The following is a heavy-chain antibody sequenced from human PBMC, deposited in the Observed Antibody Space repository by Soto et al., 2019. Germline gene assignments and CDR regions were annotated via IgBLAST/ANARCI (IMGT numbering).Heavy chain of an antibody. D-gene: IGHD3-10*01. V-gene: IGHV5-51*01. J-gene: IGHJ3*02. CDR3: ARRSGYYGSGSLRGIGAFDI. CDR2: IYPGDSDT. CDR1: GYSFTSCW. Sequence: PRESLKISCKGSGYSFTSCWIGWVRQTPGKGLEWMGIIYPGDSDTRYSPSFQGQVTISADKSISTAYLQWSSLKASDTAMYYCARRSGYYGSGSLRGIGAFDIWGQGTMVTVSS.